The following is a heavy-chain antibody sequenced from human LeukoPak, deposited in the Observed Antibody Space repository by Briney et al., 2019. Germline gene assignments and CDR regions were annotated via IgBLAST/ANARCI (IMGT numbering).Heavy chain of an antibody. Sequence: GGSLRLSCAASGFSFSSYEMNWVRQAPGKGLEWISYISSSGGTIYYADSVKGRFTISRDNAKNSLYLQMNSLRAEDTAVYYCARNVGFDYWGQGTLVTVSS. CDR2: ISSSGGTI. CDR1: GFSFSSYE. J-gene: IGHJ4*02. CDR3: ARNVGFDY. V-gene: IGHV3-48*03. D-gene: IGHD1-1*01.